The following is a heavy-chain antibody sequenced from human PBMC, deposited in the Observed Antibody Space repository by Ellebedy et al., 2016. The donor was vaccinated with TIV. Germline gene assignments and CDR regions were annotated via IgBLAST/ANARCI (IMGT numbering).Heavy chain of an antibody. CDR1: GYSFSNYY. V-gene: IGHV1-46*01. D-gene: IGHD6-19*01. Sequence: AASVKVSCKASGYSFSNYYMYWVRQAPGQALVWMGIISPSDGGTTYAQKFQGRVSMTRDTSTSTVDMQMSRLKPEDTAVYYCARGGSGPHWYVDLWGRGTLVTVSS. J-gene: IGHJ2*01. CDR3: ARGGSGPHWYVDL. CDR2: ISPSDGGT.